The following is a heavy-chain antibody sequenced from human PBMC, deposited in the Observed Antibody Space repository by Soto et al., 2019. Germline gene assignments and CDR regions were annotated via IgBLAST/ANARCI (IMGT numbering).Heavy chain of an antibody. Sequence: QVQLVQSGAEVKKPGASVKISCQASGYTFTRYTMHWVRQAPGQGLEWMGWVNTGNDKPKYSQKFQGRVTFTTDTSASTAFMELTNLKSEDTAVYFCARGFYWGQGTLVTVSS. CDR1: GYTFTRYT. V-gene: IGHV1-3*04. CDR3: ARGFY. CDR2: VNTGNDKP. J-gene: IGHJ4*02.